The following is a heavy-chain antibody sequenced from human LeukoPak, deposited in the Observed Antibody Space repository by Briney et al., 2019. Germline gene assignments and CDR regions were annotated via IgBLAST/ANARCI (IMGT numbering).Heavy chain of an antibody. Sequence: ASVKVSCKASGYTFTNYDINWVRRATGQGLEWMGWINGGSGNTKYSPEFQGRVTITRDTSASTAYMELSSLRSEDTAVYYCANPRYDSSGYYYVDWGQGTLVTVSS. J-gene: IGHJ4*02. V-gene: IGHV1-3*01. CDR2: INGGSGNT. D-gene: IGHD3-22*01. CDR3: ANPRYDSSGYYYVD. CDR1: GYTFTNYD.